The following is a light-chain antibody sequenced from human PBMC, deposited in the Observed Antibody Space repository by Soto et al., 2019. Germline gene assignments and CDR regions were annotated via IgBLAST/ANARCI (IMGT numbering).Light chain of an antibody. Sequence: QSVLTQPASVSGSPGQSITMSCTGTSSDVGGYNYVSWYQQHPGKAPKLMIYEVSNRPSGVSNRFSGSKSGNTASLTISGLQAEDEADYYCSSYTSSSTRVFGTGTKVTAL. CDR3: SSYTSSSTRV. V-gene: IGLV2-14*01. CDR1: SSDVGGYNY. CDR2: EVS. J-gene: IGLJ1*01.